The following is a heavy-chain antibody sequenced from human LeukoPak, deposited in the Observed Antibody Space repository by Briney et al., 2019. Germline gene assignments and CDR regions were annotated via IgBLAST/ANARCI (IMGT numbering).Heavy chain of an antibody. CDR1: GYTFTGYY. Sequence: GASVKVSCKASGYTFTGYYMHWVRQAPGQGLEWMGWINPNSGGTNYAQKFQGRVTMTRDTSISTAYMELSRLRSDDTAVYYCARSAIPRYYDFWSGRNENINYFDYWGQGTLVTVSS. J-gene: IGHJ4*02. CDR2: INPNSGGT. V-gene: IGHV1-2*02. D-gene: IGHD3-3*01. CDR3: ARSAIPRYYDFWSGRNENINYFDY.